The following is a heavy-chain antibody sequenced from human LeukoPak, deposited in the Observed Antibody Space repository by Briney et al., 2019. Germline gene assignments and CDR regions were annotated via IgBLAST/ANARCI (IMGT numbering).Heavy chain of an antibody. D-gene: IGHD4-11*01. CDR1: GFTGSSKY. Sequence: PGGALRLSCAGSGFTGSSKYLSWVRQAPGEGLEWVSDIYSGGGTYYAGSVKRRFTISRDNSKNTVYLQMNSLRAEDTAVYYCAGTASNPPHFDYWGQGTLVTVSS. V-gene: IGHV3-53*01. CDR3: AGTASNPPHFDY. CDR2: IYSGGGT. J-gene: IGHJ4*02.